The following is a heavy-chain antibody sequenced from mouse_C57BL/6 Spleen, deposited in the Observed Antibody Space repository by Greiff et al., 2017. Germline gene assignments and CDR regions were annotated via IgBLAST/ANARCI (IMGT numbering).Heavy chain of an antibody. Sequence: EVMLVESGGGLVQPGGSLSLSCAASGFTFTDYYMSWVRQPPGKALEWLGFIRNKANGYTTEYSASVKGRFTISRDNSQSILYLQMNALRAEDSATYYCARYIYYYGSYYYAMDYWGQGTSVTVSS. V-gene: IGHV7-3*01. D-gene: IGHD1-1*01. CDR2: IRNKANGYTT. CDR3: ARYIYYYGSYYYAMDY. J-gene: IGHJ4*01. CDR1: GFTFTDYY.